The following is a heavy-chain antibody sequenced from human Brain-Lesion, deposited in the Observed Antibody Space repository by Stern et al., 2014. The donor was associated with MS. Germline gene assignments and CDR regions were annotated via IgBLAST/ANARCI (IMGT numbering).Heavy chain of an antibody. D-gene: IGHD2-2*01. CDR1: GGSISSGGYY. J-gene: IGHJ6*02. V-gene: IGHV4-61*02. CDR3: ARGRVVPGFQYYATDV. Sequence: VQLVESGPGLVKPSQTLSLSCTVSGGSISSGGYYWSWIRQPAGKGLEWIGRIFNRGTPSYTPSLKSRVPISIDTPKNHFPLRLNSMTAADTAVYYCARGRVVPGFQYYATDVWGQGTTVIVSS. CDR2: IFNRGTP.